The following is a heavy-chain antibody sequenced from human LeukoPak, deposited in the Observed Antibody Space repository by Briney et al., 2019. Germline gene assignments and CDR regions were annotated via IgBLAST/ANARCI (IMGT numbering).Heavy chain of an antibody. V-gene: IGHV3-66*01. D-gene: IGHD3-10*01. CDR2: IYSGGST. CDR1: GFTVSSNY. J-gene: IGHJ6*02. CDR3: ARDGGSGSYYRNGMDV. Sequence: GGSLRLSCAASGFTVSSNYMSWVRQAPGKGLEWVSVIYSGGSTYYADSVKGRFTISRDNSKNTLYLQMNSLRAEDTAVYYCARDGGSGSYYRNGMDVWGQGTTVTVSS.